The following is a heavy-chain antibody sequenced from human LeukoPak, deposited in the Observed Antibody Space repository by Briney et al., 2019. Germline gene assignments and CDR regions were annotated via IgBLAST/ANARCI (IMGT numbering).Heavy chain of an antibody. Sequence: SETLSLTCTVSGDSLSSSYWSWVRQPAGKGLEWIGRIYTSGYTNYNPSLKGRVTMSVDTSKNQFSLKLTSITDADAAVYYCARDCSGGNCYSGDIDYWGHGTQVIVSS. D-gene: IGHD2-15*01. V-gene: IGHV4-4*07. CDR3: ARDCSGGNCYSGDIDY. CDR2: IYTSGYT. J-gene: IGHJ4*01. CDR1: GDSLSSSY.